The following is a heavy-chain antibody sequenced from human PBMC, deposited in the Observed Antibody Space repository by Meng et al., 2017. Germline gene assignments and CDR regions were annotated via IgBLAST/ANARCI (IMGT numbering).Heavy chain of an antibody. CDR2: INPKSGDT. J-gene: IGHJ4*02. D-gene: IGHD6-25*01. CDR3: ARDEDISAAGKLFGDY. CDR1: GYNFPDYY. V-gene: IGHV1-2*06. Sequence: QGQLGQDGAEGKKPGASVKVSCKTSGYNFPDYYIHWVRRAPGQGLEWMGRINPKSGDTHYAQKFQARVTMTGDTSISTAYMELSGLRSDDTAMYYCARDEDISAAGKLFGDYWGQGTLVTVFS.